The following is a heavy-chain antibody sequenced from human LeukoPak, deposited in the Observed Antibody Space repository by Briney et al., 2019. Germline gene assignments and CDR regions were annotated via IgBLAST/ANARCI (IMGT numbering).Heavy chain of an antibody. V-gene: IGHV3-33*01. Sequence: PGGSLRLSCAASGFTFSSYGMHLVRQAPGKGLEWVAVIWYDGSNKYYADSVKGRFTISRDNFKNTLYLQMNSLRAEDTAVYYCARDGNIAAAKDNYYYYGMDVWGQGTTVTVSS. CDR3: ARDGNIAAAKDNYYYYGMDV. J-gene: IGHJ6*02. D-gene: IGHD6-13*01. CDR2: IWYDGSNK. CDR1: GFTFSSYG.